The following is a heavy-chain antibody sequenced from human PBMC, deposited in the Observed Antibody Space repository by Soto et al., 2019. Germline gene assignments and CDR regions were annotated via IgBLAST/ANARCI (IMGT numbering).Heavy chain of an antibody. CDR3: ARDRAYCGGDCQTNFDY. J-gene: IGHJ4*02. CDR2: IIPIFGTA. V-gene: IGHV1-69*13. Sequence: ASVKVSCKASGGTFSSYAISWVRQAPGQGLEWMGGIIPIFGTANYAQKFQGRVTITADESTSTAYMELSSLRSEDTDVYYCARDRAYCGGDCQTNFDYWGQGTLVTVSS. CDR1: GGTFSSYA. D-gene: IGHD2-21*02.